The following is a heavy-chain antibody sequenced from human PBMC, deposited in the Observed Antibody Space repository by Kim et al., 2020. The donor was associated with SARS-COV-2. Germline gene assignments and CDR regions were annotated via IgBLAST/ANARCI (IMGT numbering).Heavy chain of an antibody. J-gene: IGHJ4*02. CDR2: NT. Sequence: NTNDAQKLQGRVTMTTETSTSTAYMELRSLRSDDTAVYYCARDEKGPPDYWGQGTLVTVSS. V-gene: IGHV1-18*01. CDR3: ARDEKGPPDY.